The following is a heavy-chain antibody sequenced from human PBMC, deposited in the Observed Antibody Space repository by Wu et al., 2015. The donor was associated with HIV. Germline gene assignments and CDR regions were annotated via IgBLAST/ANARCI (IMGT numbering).Heavy chain of an antibody. CDR1: EYTFTAYY. CDR3: ARSDFGSGTLASH. CDR2: ITPRSGST. Sequence: QVQLVQSGAEVKKPGASVKVSCRASEYTFTAYYLHWIRQAPGQSFEWMGYITPRSGSTLYSQKFRDRISLTRDTAISTAFMDLSGLTSDDTAVYYCARSDFGSGTLASHWGQGTLVTVSS. D-gene: IGHD3-10*01. V-gene: IGHV1-2*02. J-gene: IGHJ4*02.